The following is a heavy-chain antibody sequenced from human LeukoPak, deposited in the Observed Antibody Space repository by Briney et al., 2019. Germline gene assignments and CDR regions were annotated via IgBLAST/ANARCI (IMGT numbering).Heavy chain of an antibody. CDR2: IYYSGST. CDR3: ARRTGYYDGFDY. J-gene: IGHJ4*02. D-gene: IGHD3/OR15-3a*01. V-gene: IGHV4-59*01. Sequence: SEILSLTCTVSGGSINNYYWSWIRQPPGKGLELIVYIYYSGSTNYNPSLKSRVTMSVDTSKNQFSLKVNSVTAADTAVYYCARRTGYYDGFDYWGQGTLVTVSS. CDR1: GGSINNYY.